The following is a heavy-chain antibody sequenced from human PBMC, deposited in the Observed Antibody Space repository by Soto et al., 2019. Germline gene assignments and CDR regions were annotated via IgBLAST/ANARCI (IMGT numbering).Heavy chain of an antibody. Sequence: QVQLVQSGAEVKKPGASVKVSCKASGYTFTSYDINWVRQATGQGLEWMGWMNPNSGNTGYAQKFQGXXTXTXITSISTAYMELSSLTSEDTAVYYCARERTRIGFDIWGQGTMVTVSS. CDR2: MNPNSGNT. J-gene: IGHJ3*02. CDR1: GYTFTSYD. CDR3: ARERTRIGFDI. D-gene: IGHD2-15*01. V-gene: IGHV1-8*01.